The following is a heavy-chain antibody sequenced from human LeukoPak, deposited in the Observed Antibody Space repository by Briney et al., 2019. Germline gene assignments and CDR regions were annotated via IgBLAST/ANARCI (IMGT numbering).Heavy chain of an antibody. J-gene: IGHJ4*02. CDR2: IYTTGST. CDR3: ASSRRVPGVSIGYFDS. V-gene: IGHV4-61*02. CDR1: GGSISSGSYY. Sequence: SETLSLTCTVSGGSISSGSYYWSWIRQPAGKGLEWIGRIYTTGSTNYNPSLKSRVTISVDTSRNQFSLKLGSLTAADTGLYYCASSRRVPGVSIGYFDSWGQGTLVTVSS. D-gene: IGHD3-10*01.